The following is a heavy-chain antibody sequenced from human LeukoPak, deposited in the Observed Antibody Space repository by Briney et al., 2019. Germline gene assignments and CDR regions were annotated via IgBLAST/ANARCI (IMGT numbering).Heavy chain of an antibody. CDR3: ARGVGWGPFDF. CDR2: INPNSGGT. D-gene: IGHD3-16*01. V-gene: IGHV1-2*02. CDR1: GYTFTGYY. J-gene: IGHJ4*02. Sequence: ASVKVSCKASGYTFTGYYMHWVRQAPGQGLEWMGWINPNSGGTNYAQKFQGRVTMSTDTSTSTAYMDLGSLRSDDTAVYFCARGVGWGPFDFWGQGTLVTVSS.